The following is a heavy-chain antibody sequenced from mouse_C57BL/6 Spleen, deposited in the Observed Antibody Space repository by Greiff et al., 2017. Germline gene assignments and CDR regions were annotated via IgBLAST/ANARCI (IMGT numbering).Heavy chain of an antibody. CDR1: GYTFTSYD. CDR2: IYPRDGST. Sequence: QVHVKQSGPELVKPGASVKLSCKASGYTFTSYDINWVQQRPGQGLEWIGWIYPRDGSTKYNETFKGKATLTVDTSSSIAYMELHSLTSEDSAVYFCARFDYDGYFDVWGTGTTVTVSS. D-gene: IGHD2-4*01. J-gene: IGHJ1*03. CDR3: ARFDYDGYFDV. V-gene: IGHV1-85*01.